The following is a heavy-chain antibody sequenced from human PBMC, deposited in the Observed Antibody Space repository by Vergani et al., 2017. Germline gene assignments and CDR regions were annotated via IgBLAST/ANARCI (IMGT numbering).Heavy chain of an antibody. V-gene: IGHV1-46*03. D-gene: IGHD3-9*01. CDR2: INPSGGHT. J-gene: IGHJ4*02. Sequence: QVQVVQSGAEVKKSGASVKVSCKTSGYTFSNYYMHWVRQAPGQGLEWMGIINPSGGHTNYAQKCQGRVTMTRDTSTSTVYMELSSLRSKDTAIYYCARGDYGILAGYRYWGQGTLVTVSA. CDR1: GYTFSNYY. CDR3: ARGDYGILAGYRY.